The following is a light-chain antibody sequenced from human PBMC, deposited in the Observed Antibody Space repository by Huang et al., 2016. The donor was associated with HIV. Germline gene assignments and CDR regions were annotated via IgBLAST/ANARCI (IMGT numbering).Light chain of an antibody. CDR1: QDISTN. CDR3: QQLNNYPIT. Sequence: IQLTQSPSSLSASVGDRVTITCRASQDISTNLAWYQQKPGEAPKVLIYAASTLQSGVPSRFSGSVSGTYFTLTITNLQPEDFTTYYCQQLNNYPITFGQGTRLDIK. V-gene: IGKV1-9*01. J-gene: IGKJ5*01. CDR2: AAS.